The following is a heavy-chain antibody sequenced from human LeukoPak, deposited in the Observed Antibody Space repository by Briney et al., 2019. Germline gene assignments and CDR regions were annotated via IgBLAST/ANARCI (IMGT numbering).Heavy chain of an antibody. Sequence: GGSLRLSCAASGFTFSSYDMHWVRQATGKGLEWVSAIGTAGDTYYPGSVKGRFTISRDNSKNTLYLQMNSLRAEDTAVYYCARGGWLGKPQRVDYWGQGTLITVSS. D-gene: IGHD6-19*01. J-gene: IGHJ4*02. CDR1: GFTFSSYD. CDR2: IGTAGDT. V-gene: IGHV3-13*01. CDR3: ARGGWLGKPQRVDY.